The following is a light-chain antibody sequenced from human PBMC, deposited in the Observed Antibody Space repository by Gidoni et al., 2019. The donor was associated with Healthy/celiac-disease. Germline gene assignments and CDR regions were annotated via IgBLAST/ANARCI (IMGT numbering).Light chain of an antibody. J-gene: IGLJ3*02. CDR3: YSYAGSSTPGV. Sequence: QSALSQPPSSSASPAQSTTISCTGTSSDVGSYNLVSWYQQHPGKAPNLMIYEGSKRPSGVSKRFSGSKSGNTASLTICGLQAEDEADYYCYSYAGSSTPGVFGGGTKLTVL. CDR1: SSDVGSYNL. CDR2: EGS. V-gene: IGLV2-23*01.